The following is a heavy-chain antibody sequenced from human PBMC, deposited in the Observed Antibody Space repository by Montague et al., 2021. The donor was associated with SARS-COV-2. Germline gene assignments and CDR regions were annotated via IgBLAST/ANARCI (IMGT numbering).Heavy chain of an antibody. D-gene: IGHD6-13*01. J-gene: IGHJ3*01. CDR2: IYYSGST. V-gene: IGHV4-39*07. CDR1: GGSISSRSYY. CDR3: ARVGRQQLVRLSGVDV. Sequence: SETLSLTCTVSGGSISSRSYYWGWIRQPPGKGLEWIGSIYYSGSTYYNPPLESRVTISVDTSKNQFSLKLSSVTAADTAGYYCARVGRQQLVRLSGVDVWGQGTTVTVSS.